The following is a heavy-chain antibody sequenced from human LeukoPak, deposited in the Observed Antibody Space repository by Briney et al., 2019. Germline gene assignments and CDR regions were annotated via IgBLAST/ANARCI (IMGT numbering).Heavy chain of an antibody. J-gene: IGHJ6*02. CDR2: MNPNSGNT. V-gene: IGHV1-8*01. D-gene: IGHD3-16*01. Sequence: GASLKVSCKASGYTFTSYDINWVRQAPGQGLEWMGWMNPNSGNTGYAQKFQGRVTMTRNTSISTAYMELSSLRSEDTAVYYCARVNSPDYGYYYYYGMDVWGQGTTVTVSS. CDR1: GYTFTSYD. CDR3: ARVNSPDYGYYYYYGMDV.